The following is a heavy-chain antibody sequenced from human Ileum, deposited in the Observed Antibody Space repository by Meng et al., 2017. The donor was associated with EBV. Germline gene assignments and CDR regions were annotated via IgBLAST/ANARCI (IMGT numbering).Heavy chain of an antibody. Sequence: QVRPQGQVPVTVKTSGTLSPVCTVTGGSICSYYWSWIRQPPGKGLEWIGYIYYSGSTNYSPSLKSRVTISVATSKNQFSLNLSSVTAADTAVYYCARGGWSLDYWGQGTLVTVSS. V-gene: IGHV4-59*08. J-gene: IGHJ4*02. CDR3: ARGGWSLDY. D-gene: IGHD2-15*01. CDR1: GGSICSYY. CDR2: IYYSGST.